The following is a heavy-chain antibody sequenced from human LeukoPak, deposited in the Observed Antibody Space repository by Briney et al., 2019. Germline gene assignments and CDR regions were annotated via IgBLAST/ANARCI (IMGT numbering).Heavy chain of an antibody. Sequence: GGSLRLSCAASGFTFSSYSMHWVRQAPGKGLEWVSSISSSSLYMYYADSLKGRFTISRDNVKNSLYLQMNSLRAEDTAIYYCATTPTNSSGWEFDYWGQGTLVTVSS. CDR2: ISSSSLYM. V-gene: IGHV3-21*01. J-gene: IGHJ4*02. CDR1: GFTFSSYS. D-gene: IGHD6-19*01. CDR3: ATTPTNSSGWEFDY.